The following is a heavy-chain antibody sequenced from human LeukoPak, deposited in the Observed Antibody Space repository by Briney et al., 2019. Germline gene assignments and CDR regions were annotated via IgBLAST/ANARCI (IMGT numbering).Heavy chain of an antibody. CDR3: ARDRGIQPFDY. Sequence: SETLSLTCTVSGGSISSYYWSWIRQPPGKGLGWIGYIYYSGSTNYNPSLKSRVTISVDTSKNQFSLKLSSVTAADTAVYYCARDRGIQPFDYWGQGTLVTVSS. CDR2: IYYSGST. D-gene: IGHD5-18*01. V-gene: IGHV4-59*01. J-gene: IGHJ4*02. CDR1: GGSISSYY.